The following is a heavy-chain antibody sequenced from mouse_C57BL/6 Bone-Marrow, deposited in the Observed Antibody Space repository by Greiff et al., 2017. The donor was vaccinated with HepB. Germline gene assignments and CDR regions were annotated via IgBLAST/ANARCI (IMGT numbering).Heavy chain of an antibody. J-gene: IGHJ4*01. CDR3: ARWNTVVRAMDY. CDR1: GFTFSDYG. V-gene: IGHV5-15*01. D-gene: IGHD1-1*01. Sequence: EVKLVESGGGLVQPGGSLKLSCAASGFTFSDYGMAWVRQAPRKGPEWVAFISNLAYSIYYADTVTGRFTISRENAKNTLYLDMSSLRSEDTAMYYCARWNTVVRAMDYWGQGTSVTVSS. CDR2: ISNLAYSI.